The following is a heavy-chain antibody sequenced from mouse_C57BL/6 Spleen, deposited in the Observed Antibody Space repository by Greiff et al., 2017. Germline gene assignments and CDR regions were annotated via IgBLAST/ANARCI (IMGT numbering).Heavy chain of an antibody. CDR2: ILPGSGST. Sequence: QVQLQQSGAELMKPGASVKLSCKATGYTFTGYWIEWVKQRPGHGLEWIGEILPGSGSTNYNEKFKGKATFTADTSSNTAYMQLSSLTTEDSASYYCARRGGDYDRRYYFDYWGQGTTLTVSS. D-gene: IGHD2-4*01. J-gene: IGHJ2*01. V-gene: IGHV1-9*01. CDR1: GYTFTGYW. CDR3: ARRGGDYDRRYYFDY.